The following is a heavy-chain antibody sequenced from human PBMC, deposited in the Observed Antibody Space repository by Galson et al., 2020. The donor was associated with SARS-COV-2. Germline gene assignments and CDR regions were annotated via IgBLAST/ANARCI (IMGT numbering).Heavy chain of an antibody. CDR1: DGSIRSYY. J-gene: IGHJ6*02. CDR2: VYSTWTT. CDR3: ASDTPNYGMDV. D-gene: IGHD2-15*01. V-gene: IGHV4-4*08. Sequence: SETLSLTCTVSDGSIRSYYWSWIRQHPGKKLEWIGNVYSTWTTQYTPSLKSRVTISIDTSKNQFFLNLNSMTAADTAVYYCASDTPNYGMDVWGHGTTVIVSS.